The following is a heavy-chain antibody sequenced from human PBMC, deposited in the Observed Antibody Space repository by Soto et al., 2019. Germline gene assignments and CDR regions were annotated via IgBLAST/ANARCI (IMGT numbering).Heavy chain of an antibody. CDR1: GGSISSYY. CDR2: IYYSGST. CDR3: ARMIPRREGYCSGTSCYDSYFDY. V-gene: IGHV4-59*12. Sequence: SETLSLTCTVSGGSISSYYWSWIRQPPGKGLEWIGYIYYSGSTNYNPSLKSRVTISVDTSKNQFSLKLNSVTAADTAVYFCARMIPRREGYCSGTSCYDSYFDYWGQGALVTVSS. D-gene: IGHD2-2*01. J-gene: IGHJ4*02.